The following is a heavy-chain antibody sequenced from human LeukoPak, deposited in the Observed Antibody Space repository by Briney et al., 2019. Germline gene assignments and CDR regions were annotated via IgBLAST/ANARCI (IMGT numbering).Heavy chain of an antibody. CDR3: AKDPRGVGYCSSTSCYDNFDY. Sequence: GGSLRLSCEASGFTFSSYAMSWVRQAPGQGLEWVSAISGSGGSTYYADSVKGRFTISRDNSKNTLYLQMNSLRAEDTAVYYCAKDPRGVGYCSSTSCYDNFDYWGQGTLVTVS. D-gene: IGHD2-2*03. J-gene: IGHJ4*02. V-gene: IGHV3-23*01. CDR2: ISGSGGST. CDR1: GFTFSSYA.